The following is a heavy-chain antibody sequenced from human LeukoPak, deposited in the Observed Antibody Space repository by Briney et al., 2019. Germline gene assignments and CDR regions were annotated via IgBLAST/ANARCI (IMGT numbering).Heavy chain of an antibody. J-gene: IGHJ3*02. D-gene: IGHD3-22*01. CDR2: IIPILGIA. V-gene: IGHV1-69*04. Sequence: SVKVSCKASEGTFSSYAISWVRQAPGQGLEWMGRIIPILGIANYAQKFQGRVTITADKSTSTAYMELSSLRSEDTAVYYCARGPVRNYYDSSGSAFDIWGQGTMVTVSS. CDR3: ARGPVRNYYDSSGSAFDI. CDR1: EGTFSSYA.